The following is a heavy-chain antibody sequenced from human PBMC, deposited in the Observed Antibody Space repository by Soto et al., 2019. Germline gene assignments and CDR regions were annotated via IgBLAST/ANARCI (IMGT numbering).Heavy chain of an antibody. Sequence: SETLSLTCTVSGGSISSSSSSWGWIRQPPGTGLEWLGIISYSGSTYYSPSLKSRVTISVDASKNLFSLKLSSVTAADTAVYYCARTYVTDVVVVPASKDYMDVWGKGTTVTVSS. V-gene: IGHV4-39*01. CDR2: ISYSGST. CDR3: ARTYVTDVVVVPASKDYMDV. CDR1: GGSISSSSSS. J-gene: IGHJ6*03. D-gene: IGHD2-2*01.